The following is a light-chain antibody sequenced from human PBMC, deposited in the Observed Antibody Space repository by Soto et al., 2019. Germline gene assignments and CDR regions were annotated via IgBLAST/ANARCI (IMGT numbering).Light chain of an antibody. CDR2: AAS. Sequence: IQLTQSPSSLSASVGDRVTITCRASQGISSYLAWYQQKPGKAPKLLIYAASTLQSGVPLRFSGSGSGTDFSLTISSLQPEDFATYYCKQSKSFPLTFGGGTKVDIK. V-gene: IGKV1-9*01. CDR1: QGISSY. J-gene: IGKJ4*01. CDR3: KQSKSFPLT.